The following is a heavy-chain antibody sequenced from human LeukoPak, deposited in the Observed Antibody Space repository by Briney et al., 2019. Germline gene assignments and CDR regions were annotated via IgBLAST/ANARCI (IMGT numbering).Heavy chain of an antibody. CDR3: AKRPISGDDKSFDY. CDR1: GFTVINYA. Sequence: GGSLRLSCAASGFTVINYAMNWVRQAPGKGLEWVSTIRESSGDTYYEDSVKGRFTIYRDISRNTVYLQMNNLRVEDTAVYFCAKRPISGDDKSFDYWGQGLLVAVSS. CDR2: IRESSGDT. V-gene: IGHV3-23*01. J-gene: IGHJ4*02. D-gene: IGHD2-21*01.